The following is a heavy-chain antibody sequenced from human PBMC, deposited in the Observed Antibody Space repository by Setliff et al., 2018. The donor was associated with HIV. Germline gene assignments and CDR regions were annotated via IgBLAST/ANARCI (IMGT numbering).Heavy chain of an antibody. J-gene: IGHJ4*02. CDR2: VFHTGDT. V-gene: IGHV4-59*11. D-gene: IGHD3-10*01. CDR1: GASFTDHY. Sequence: SETLSLTCIVSGASFTDHYWSWIRQPPGKGLEWIGYVFHTGDTAYNPSLESRVTISLDRSKNQFSLKLSSVTAADTAVYYCARLDYGSGSYPYLFDYWGQGTLVTVSS. CDR3: ARLDYGSGSYPYLFDY.